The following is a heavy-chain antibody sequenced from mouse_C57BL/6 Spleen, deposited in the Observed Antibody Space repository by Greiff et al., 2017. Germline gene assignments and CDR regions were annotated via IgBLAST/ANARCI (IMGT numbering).Heavy chain of an antibody. CDR3: ARHEDKRQLRLPWFAY. CDR2: FYPGSGSI. J-gene: IGHJ3*01. D-gene: IGHD3-2*02. CDR1: GYTFTEYT. V-gene: IGHV1-62-2*01. Sequence: QVQLQQSGAELVKPGASVKLSCKASGYTFTEYTIHWVKQRSGQGLEWIGWFYPGSGSIKYNEKFKDKATLTADKSSSTVYMELSRVTSEDSAVYFGARHEDKRQLRLPWFAYWGQGTLVTVSA.